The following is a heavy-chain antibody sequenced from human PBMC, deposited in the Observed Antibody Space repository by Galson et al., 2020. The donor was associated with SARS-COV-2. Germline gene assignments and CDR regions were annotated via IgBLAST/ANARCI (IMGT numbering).Heavy chain of an antibody. Sequence: GGSLRLSCAASAFTFSSYAMHWVRQAPGHGLEWVAVISYDGSNKYYADAGKGRFTISRDHSKNAPYLQLSSLRAEDTAVYYCARTPMVRGLQRNWFGPWGQGTLVTVSS. CDR2: ISYDGSNK. V-gene: IGHV3-30*04. J-gene: IGHJ5*02. CDR1: AFTFSSYA. D-gene: IGHD3-10*01. CDR3: ARTPMVRGLQRNWFGP.